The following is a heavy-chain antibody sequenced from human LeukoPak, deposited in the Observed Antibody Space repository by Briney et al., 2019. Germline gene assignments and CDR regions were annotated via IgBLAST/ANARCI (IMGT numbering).Heavy chain of an antibody. Sequence: TSETLSLTCAVYGGSFSDYYWGWMRQPPGKGLEWIGEINHGGYTNYSPSLKSRVTISQDTSKNQLSLKLSSVTAADTAVYYCARSHYQPLLYLYWGQGTLVTVSS. J-gene: IGHJ4*02. CDR3: ARSHYQPLLYLY. CDR1: GGSFSDYY. CDR2: INHGGYT. D-gene: IGHD2-2*02. V-gene: IGHV4-34*01.